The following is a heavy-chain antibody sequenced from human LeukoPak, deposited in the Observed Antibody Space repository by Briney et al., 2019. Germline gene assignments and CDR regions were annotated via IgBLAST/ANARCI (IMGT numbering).Heavy chain of an antibody. CDR2: IYYSGST. V-gene: IGHV4-39*07. Sequence: SETLSLTCTVSGGSISSSSYYWGWIRQPPGKGLEWIGSIYYSGSTYYNPSLKSRVTISVDTSKNQFSLKLSSVTAADTAVYYCARDNQDYYDSSGYDYWGQGTLVTVSS. J-gene: IGHJ4*02. CDR1: GGSISSSSYY. D-gene: IGHD3-22*01. CDR3: ARDNQDYYDSSGYDY.